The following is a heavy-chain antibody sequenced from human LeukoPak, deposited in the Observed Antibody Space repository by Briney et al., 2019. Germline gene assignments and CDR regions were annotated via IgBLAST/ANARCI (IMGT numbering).Heavy chain of an antibody. Sequence: PGGSLRLSCAASGFTFSSYWMHWVRQAPGKGLVWVSRINSDGSSTSYADSVKGRFTISRDNAKNSLYLQMNSLRAEDTAVYYCASTGIAVAGTAGAFDIWGQGTMVTVSS. CDR2: INSDGSST. CDR3: ASTGIAVAGTAGAFDI. J-gene: IGHJ3*02. D-gene: IGHD6-19*01. CDR1: GFTFSSYW. V-gene: IGHV3-74*01.